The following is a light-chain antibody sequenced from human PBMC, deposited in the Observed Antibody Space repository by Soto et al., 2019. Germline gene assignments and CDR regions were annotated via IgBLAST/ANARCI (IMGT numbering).Light chain of an antibody. CDR1: QSISGW. CDR2: KAS. V-gene: IGKV1-5*03. CDR3: QQYSTYPWT. Sequence: DIQMTQSPSTLSASVGDRVTITCRASQSISGWLAWYQQKPGKAPKLLIYKASTLETGVPSRFSGSGSGTEFTLTISSLQPDDFAAYYCQQYSTYPWTFGQGTQVEIK. J-gene: IGKJ1*01.